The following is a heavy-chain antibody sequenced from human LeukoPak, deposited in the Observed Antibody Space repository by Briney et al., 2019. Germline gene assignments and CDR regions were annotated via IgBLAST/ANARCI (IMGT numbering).Heavy chain of an antibody. V-gene: IGHV1-2*02. CDR1: GYTFTGYY. D-gene: IGHD3-10*01. Sequence: ASVKVSCKASGYTFTGYYIHWVRQAPGQGLEWMGWIKADSGDRKFAEKFQDRVTMTTDRSISTVYMEVSSLRSDDTAVFYCATSIAQWYGAWGQGTLVTVSS. CDR2: IKADSGDR. J-gene: IGHJ4*02. CDR3: ATSIAQWYGA.